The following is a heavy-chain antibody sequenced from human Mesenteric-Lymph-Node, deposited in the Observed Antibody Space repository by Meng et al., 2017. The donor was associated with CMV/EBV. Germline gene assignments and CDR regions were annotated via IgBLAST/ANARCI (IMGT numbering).Heavy chain of an antibody. CDR1: GGSISTCYYY. V-gene: IGHV4-39*01. D-gene: IGHD6-13*01. CDR2: IHYSGST. CDR3: AKLFRQQPDY. Sequence: SETLSLTCPVSGGSISTCYYYWVWLRQPPGKGLEWIGSIHYSGSTYNNPSLKSRVTISVDTTKNQFSLKLSSVTAAETTVYFCAKLFRQQPDYWGQGTLVTVSS. J-gene: IGHJ4*02.